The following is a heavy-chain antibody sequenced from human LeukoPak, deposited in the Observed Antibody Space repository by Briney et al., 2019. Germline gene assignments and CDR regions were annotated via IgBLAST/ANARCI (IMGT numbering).Heavy chain of an antibody. CDR2: IYYSGST. J-gene: IGHJ3*02. CDR3: ARDPYDSSGCYGGDAFDI. V-gene: IGHV4-59*01. D-gene: IGHD3-22*01. CDR1: GGSISSYY. Sequence: SETLSLTCTVSGGSISSYYWSWIRQPPGKGLEWIGYIYYSGSTNYNPSLKSRVTISVDTSKNQFSLKLSSVTAADTAVYYCARDPYDSSGCYGGDAFDIWGQGTMVTVSS.